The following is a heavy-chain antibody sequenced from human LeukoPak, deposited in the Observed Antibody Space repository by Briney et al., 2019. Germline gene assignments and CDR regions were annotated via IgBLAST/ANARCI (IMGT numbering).Heavy chain of an antibody. CDR1: GFTFSSYA. Sequence: GGSLRLSCAASGFTFSSYAMSWVRQAPGKGLEWVSAISGSGGSTYYADSVKGRFTISRDNSKNTLYLQMNSLRAEDTAVYYCAKGGGYYGSGSPFDYWGQGTLVTVSS. D-gene: IGHD3-10*01. J-gene: IGHJ4*02. CDR2: ISGSGGST. V-gene: IGHV3-23*01. CDR3: AKGGGYYGSGSPFDY.